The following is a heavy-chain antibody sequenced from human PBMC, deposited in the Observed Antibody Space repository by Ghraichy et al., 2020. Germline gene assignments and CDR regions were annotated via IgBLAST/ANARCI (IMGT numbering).Heavy chain of an antibody. J-gene: IGHJ5*02. CDR3: ARDGGSSYEDEGWFDP. V-gene: IGHV4-59*01. CDR2: IYYSGST. D-gene: IGHD2-15*01. CDR1: GGSISSYY. Sequence: SETLSLTCTVSGGSISSYYWSWIRQPPGKGLEWIGYIYYSGSTNYNPSLKSRVTISVDTSKNQFSLKLSSVTAADTAVYYCARDGGSSYEDEGWFDPWGQGTLVTVSS.